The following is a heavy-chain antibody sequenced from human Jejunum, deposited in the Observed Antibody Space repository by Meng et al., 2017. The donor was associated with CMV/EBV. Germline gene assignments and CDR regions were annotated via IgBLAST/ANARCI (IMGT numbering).Heavy chain of an antibody. V-gene: IGHV3-48*03. CDR2: IDSSGSTT. CDR3: AREPAVYAPPDYYGMDV. CDR1: FSSYE. D-gene: IGHD2-8*01. Sequence: FSSYEMNLVGQGPGKGLEWLSHIDSSGSTTSYTDSVKGRFTVSRDNAKNSLYLQMNRLRAEDTALYYCAREPAVYAPPDYYGMDVWGQGTTVTVSS. J-gene: IGHJ6*02.